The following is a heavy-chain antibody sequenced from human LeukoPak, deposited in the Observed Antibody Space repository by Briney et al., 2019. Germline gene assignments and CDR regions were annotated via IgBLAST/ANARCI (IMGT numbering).Heavy chain of an antibody. J-gene: IGHJ6*03. D-gene: IGHD1-7*01. CDR2: MNPNSGNT. CDR1: GYTFTSYY. Sequence: ASVKVSCKASGYTFTSYYINWVRQATGQGLEWMGWMNPNSGNTGYAQKFQGRVTMTRNTSISTAYMELSSLRSEDTAVYYCAREVKTGTICYYYSMDVWGKGTTVTVSS. V-gene: IGHV1-8*01. CDR3: AREVKTGTICYYYSMDV.